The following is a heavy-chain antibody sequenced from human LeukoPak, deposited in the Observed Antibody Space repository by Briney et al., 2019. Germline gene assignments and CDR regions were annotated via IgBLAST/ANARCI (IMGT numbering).Heavy chain of an antibody. J-gene: IGHJ4*02. Sequence: GGSLRLSCTASGFIFSEYSMDWVRQAPGKGLEWVSSISSSGSYIYCADSVRGQFTVSRDNAKSSLYLQMNSLRVEDTAVYYCARYGSSSPLDYWGQGTLVTVSS. CDR3: ARYGSSSPLDY. CDR2: ISSSGSYI. CDR1: GFIFSEYS. V-gene: IGHV3-21*01. D-gene: IGHD6-6*01.